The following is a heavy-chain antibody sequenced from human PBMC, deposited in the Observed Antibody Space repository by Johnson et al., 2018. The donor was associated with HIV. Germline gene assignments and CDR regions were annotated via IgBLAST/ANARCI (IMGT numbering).Heavy chain of an antibody. J-gene: IGHJ3*01. CDR3: TTGDCGGGSGSCHAFDF. CDR1: GYTVSSYY. CDR2: VYSGGNT. V-gene: IGHV3-66*01. D-gene: IGHD2-21*01. Sequence: EVQLVESGGGLAQPGGSLRLSCAASGYTVSSYYMSWVRQAPGKGLEWVSIVYSGGNTYFTDSVKGRFPISRDNSKNTLYLDMKSLKTEDTGVYYCTTGDCGGGSGSCHAFDFWGQGTMVTVSS.